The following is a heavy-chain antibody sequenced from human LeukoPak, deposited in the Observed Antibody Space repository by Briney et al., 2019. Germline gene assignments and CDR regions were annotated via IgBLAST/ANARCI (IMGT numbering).Heavy chain of an antibody. CDR2: LYYTGST. J-gene: IGHJ4*02. V-gene: IGHV4-39*01. CDR3: ARQKASSSWYYFDL. Sequence: SETLSLTCTVSGGSISSSNYYWGWIRQPPGKGLEWIGSLYYTGSTYSNPSLKSRVTISVDTLKNQFSLKLSSVTAADTALYFCARQKASSSWYYFDLWGQGTLVTVSS. CDR1: GGSISSSNYY. D-gene: IGHD6-13*01.